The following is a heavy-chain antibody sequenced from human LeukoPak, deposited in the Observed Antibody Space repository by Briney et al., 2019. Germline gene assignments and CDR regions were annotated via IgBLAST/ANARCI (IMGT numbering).Heavy chain of an antibody. J-gene: IGHJ5*02. Sequence: PSETLSLTCTVSGGSISSSSYYWGWIRQPPGKGLEWIGSIYYSGSTYYNPSLKSRVTISVDTSKNQFSLKLSSVTAADTAVYYCARQRYDYVPFDPWGQGTLVTVSS. CDR1: GGSISSSSYY. V-gene: IGHV4-39*01. CDR3: ARQRYDYVPFDP. CDR2: IYYSGST. D-gene: IGHD3-16*01.